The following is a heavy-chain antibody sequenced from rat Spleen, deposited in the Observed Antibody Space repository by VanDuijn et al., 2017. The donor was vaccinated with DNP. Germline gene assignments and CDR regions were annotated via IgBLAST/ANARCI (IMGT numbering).Heavy chain of an antibody. CDR2: ISYSDKT. J-gene: IGHJ2*01. CDR3: ARWSRYFDY. Sequence: EVQLQESGPGLVQPSQSLSLACSVTGYSITSNYWGWIRKFPGNKMEWMGYISYSDKTNYNPSLKSRISITRDTSKNQFFLQLNSVTTEDTATYYCARWSRYFDYWGQGVMVTVSS. CDR1: GYSITSNY. V-gene: IGHV3-1*01.